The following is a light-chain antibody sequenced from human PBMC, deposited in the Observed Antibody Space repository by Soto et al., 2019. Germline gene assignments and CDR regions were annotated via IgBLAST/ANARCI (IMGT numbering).Light chain of an antibody. Sequence: QSALTQPASVSGSPGQSITISCTGTSSDVGGYNYVSWYQHHPGKAPKLMIYDVGNRPSGVSNRFSGSKSGITASLTISGLQAEDEADYYCNSYTSTSTSYVFGTGTKLTVL. V-gene: IGLV2-14*03. CDR3: NSYTSTSTSYV. CDR2: DVG. CDR1: SSDVGGYNY. J-gene: IGLJ1*01.